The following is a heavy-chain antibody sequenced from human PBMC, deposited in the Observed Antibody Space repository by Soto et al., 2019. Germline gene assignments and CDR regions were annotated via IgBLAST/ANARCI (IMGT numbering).Heavy chain of an antibody. CDR1: GYTFTSYG. Sequence: QVQLVQSGAEVKKPGASVKVSCKASGYTFTSYGISWVRQAPGQGLEWMGWISAYNGNTNYAQKLRGGVTMTTDTSTSTAYMELRSLRSVDTAVYYCARLGGNNWNYLEQYYMAVWGKGTTVTVSS. V-gene: IGHV1-18*01. D-gene: IGHD1-7*01. CDR3: ARLGGNNWNYLEQYYMAV. CDR2: ISAYNGNT. J-gene: IGHJ6*03.